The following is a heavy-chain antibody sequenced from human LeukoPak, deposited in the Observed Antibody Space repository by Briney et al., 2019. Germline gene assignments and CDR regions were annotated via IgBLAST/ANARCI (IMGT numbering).Heavy chain of an antibody. Sequence: SQTLSLTCTVSGGSISRGDYYWSWIRQPPGKGLEGIGYIYYSRSTYYNPSLKSRVTISVDKSKNQFSLKLSSVTAADTAVYYCARQGTTVTSNWFAPWGQGTLVTVSS. CDR3: ARQGTTVTSNWFAP. D-gene: IGHD4-17*01. V-gene: IGHV4-30-4*01. CDR1: GGSISRGDYY. CDR2: IYYSRST. J-gene: IGHJ5*02.